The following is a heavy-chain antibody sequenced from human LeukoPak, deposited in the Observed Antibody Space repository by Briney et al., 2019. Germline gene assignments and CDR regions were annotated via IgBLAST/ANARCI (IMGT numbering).Heavy chain of an antibody. V-gene: IGHV4-39*01. D-gene: IGHD6-19*01. CDR3: ASPGRIAVAGQFDY. Sequence: PSETLSLTCTVSGASISSSTYYWGWIRQPPGEGLEWIGYTYYSSCTYYNRSLQSRVTISVDTSRNQFSLMLNSVTAADTAVYYCASPGRIAVAGQFDYWGQGTLVTVSS. CDR1: GASISSSTYY. CDR2: TYYSSCT. J-gene: IGHJ4*02.